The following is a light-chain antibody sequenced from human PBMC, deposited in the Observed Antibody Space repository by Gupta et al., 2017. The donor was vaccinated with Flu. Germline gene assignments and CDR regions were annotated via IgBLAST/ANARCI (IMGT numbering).Light chain of an antibody. CDR3: TSLTDSRTGV. J-gene: IGLJ3*02. V-gene: IGLV2-14*03. Sequence: QSALTQPASVSGSPGQSITISCSGTSSDVGGYNYVSWYQCHPGKAPKLMMYDVISRPSGVSNRFSGSKSGNTASLTISGLQADDEADYYCTSLTDSRTGVFGGGTQLTVL. CDR2: DVI. CDR1: SSDVGGYNY.